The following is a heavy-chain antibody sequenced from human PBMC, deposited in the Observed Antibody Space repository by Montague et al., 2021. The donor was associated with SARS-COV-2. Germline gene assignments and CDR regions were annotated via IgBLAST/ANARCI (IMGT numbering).Heavy chain of an antibody. D-gene: IGHD1-26*01. CDR3: ARDAVGGLDV. CDR2: IYYTGRS. V-gene: IGHV4-31*11. CDR1: GVSISGGNYY. J-gene: IGHJ6*02. Sequence: TLSLTCAVSGVSISGGNYYWGWIRRHPEKGLEWIGYIYYTGRSEYNPSLESRVSISVDTSKNEFSLTMNSVTAADTAVYYCARDAVGGLDVWGQGTTVTVSS.